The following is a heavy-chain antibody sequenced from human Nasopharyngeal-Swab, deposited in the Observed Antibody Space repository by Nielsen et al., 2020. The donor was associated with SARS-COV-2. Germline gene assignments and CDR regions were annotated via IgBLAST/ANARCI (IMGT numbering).Heavy chain of an antibody. D-gene: IGHD6-19*01. Sequence: ASVKVSCKASGGTFSSYGISWVRQAPGQGLEWMGWISAYNGNTNYAQKLQGRVTMTTDTSTSTAYMELRSLRSDDTAVYYCARVKYSSGCFDYWGQGTLVTVSS. CDR2: ISAYNGNT. J-gene: IGHJ4*02. V-gene: IGHV1-18*04. CDR1: GGTFSSYG. CDR3: ARVKYSSGCFDY.